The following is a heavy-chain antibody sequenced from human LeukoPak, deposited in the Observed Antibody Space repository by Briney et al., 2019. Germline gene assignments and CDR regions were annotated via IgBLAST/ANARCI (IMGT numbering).Heavy chain of an antibody. CDR1: GYTFSGYF. V-gene: IGHV1-2*06. Sequence: GASVNVSCKTSGYTFSGYFIHWVQQAAGQGLEWMGRINAGSGGPEYAEDFQGRVTMTRDTSITTASMELSGLTSDDTAIYYCARDLSSTPHWELDYWGQGTLVTVSS. CDR3: ARDLSSTPHWELDY. D-gene: IGHD7-27*01. J-gene: IGHJ4*02. CDR2: INAGSGGP.